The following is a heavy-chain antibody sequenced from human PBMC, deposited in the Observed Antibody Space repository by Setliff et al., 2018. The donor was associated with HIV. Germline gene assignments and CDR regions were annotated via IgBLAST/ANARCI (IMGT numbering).Heavy chain of an antibody. J-gene: IGHJ4*02. CDR3: ARGTTSITFDY. CDR2: ISYSGST. V-gene: IGHV4-31*03. D-gene: IGHD1-1*01. Sequence: KASETLSLTCTVSGGSISSGNRCLTWIRQQPGKGLEWIGYISYSGSTYYNPSLKSRLTMSIDTSKSHFSLNLNSVTAADTAVYYCARGTTSITFDYWSQGTLVTVSS. CDR1: GGSISSGNRC.